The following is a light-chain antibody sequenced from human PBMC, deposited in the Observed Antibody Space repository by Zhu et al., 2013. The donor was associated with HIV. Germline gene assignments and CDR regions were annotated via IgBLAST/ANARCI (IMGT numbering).Light chain of an antibody. Sequence: DIQMTQSPSSLSASVGDRVTITCQASQDITNYLNWYQQKPGKAPKLLVYDVSNLERGVPSRFSGSGSGTDFTFTISSLQPEDLATYYCQHYDYLSLTFGGGTKVEIK. CDR1: QDITNY. CDR3: QHYDYLSLT. CDR2: DVS. V-gene: IGKV1-33*01. J-gene: IGKJ4*01.